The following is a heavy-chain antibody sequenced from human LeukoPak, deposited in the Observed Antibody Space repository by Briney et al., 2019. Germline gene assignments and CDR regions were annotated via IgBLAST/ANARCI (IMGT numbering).Heavy chain of an antibody. D-gene: IGHD4-17*01. J-gene: IGHJ4*02. CDR1: GYTFTGYY. CDR2: INPNSGGT. Sequence: GASVKVSCKASGYTFTGYYMHWVRQAPGQGLEWMGWINPNSGGTNCAQKFQGRVTMTRDTSISTAYMELSRLRSDDTAVYYCARVNYDYGDPHFDYWGQGTLVTVSS. CDR3: ARVNYDYGDPHFDY. V-gene: IGHV1-2*02.